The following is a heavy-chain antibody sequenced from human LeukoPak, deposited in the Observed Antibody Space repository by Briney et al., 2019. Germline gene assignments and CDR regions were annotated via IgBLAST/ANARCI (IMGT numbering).Heavy chain of an antibody. D-gene: IGHD3-3*01. Sequence: PGTLSLSCTVSGVSISGYYWSWIRQPPGKGLEWVGYIYYSGSTNCNPSLQRRLAISVDPPQNQYPPKLTSVPAADTAVYYCARVRAYDFWSGPWGLFDPWGQGTLVTLPP. V-gene: IGHV4-59*01. CDR2: IYYSGST. CDR1: GVSISGYY. CDR3: ARVRAYDFWSGPWGLFDP. J-gene: IGHJ5*02.